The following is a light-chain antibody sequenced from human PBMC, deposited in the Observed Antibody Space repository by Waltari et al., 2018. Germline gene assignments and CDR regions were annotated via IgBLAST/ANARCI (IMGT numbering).Light chain of an antibody. CDR1: QSVSSSS. CDR3: QHYGSSLPYT. J-gene: IGKJ2*01. CDR2: GAS. Sequence: DIVLTQYPGTLSLSAGERATLSCRASQSVSSSSLAWYQQKPGQAPRLLIYGASSRATGIADRFSGSGSGTDFTVTISRLEPEDFAVYYCQHYGSSLPYTFGQGTKLEIK. V-gene: IGKV3-20*01.